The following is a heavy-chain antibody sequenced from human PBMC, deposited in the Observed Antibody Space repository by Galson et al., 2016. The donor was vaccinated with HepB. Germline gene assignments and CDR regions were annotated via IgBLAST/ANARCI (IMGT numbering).Heavy chain of an antibody. CDR3: AHTSYDKGLYIDY. V-gene: IGHV2-5*02. CDR2: IYWDDDQ. D-gene: IGHD3-22*01. Sequence: PALVKPTQTLTLTCTVSGFSLSTSLVGVGWIRQPPGKALEWLAVIYWDDDQRYSPSLKIRLTVTKDTSKKEVVLTMSTMGPADTATYFCAHTSYDKGLYIDYWGXGALVTVSS. J-gene: IGHJ4*02. CDR1: GFSLSTSLVG.